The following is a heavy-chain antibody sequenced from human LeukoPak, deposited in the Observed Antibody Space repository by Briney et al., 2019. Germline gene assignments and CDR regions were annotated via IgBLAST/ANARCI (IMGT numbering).Heavy chain of an antibody. D-gene: IGHD3-3*01. V-gene: IGHV1-2*02. CDR2: INPNSGGT. CDR3: ARGPPVITIFGVVIMFWLGGPGH. CDR1: GYTFTRYY. J-gene: IGHJ1*01. Sequence: GASVKVSCKASGYTFTRYYMHWVRQAPGQGLEWMGWINPNSGGTNHAQKFQGRVTMTRDTSISTAYMELSRLRSDDTAVYYCARGPPVITIFGVVIMFWLGGPGHWGQGTLVTVSS.